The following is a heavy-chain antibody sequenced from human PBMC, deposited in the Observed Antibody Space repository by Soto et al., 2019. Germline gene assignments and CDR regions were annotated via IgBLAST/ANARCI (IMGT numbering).Heavy chain of an antibody. CDR3: ARDLMITFGGVIPPVGWFDP. CDR2: ISYDGSNK. Sequence: SCAASGFTFSSYAMHWVRQAPGKGLAWVAVISYDGSNKYYADSVKGRFTISRDNSKNTLYLQMNSLRAEDTAVYYCARDLMITFGGVIPPVGWFDPWGQGTLVTVSS. CDR1: GFTFSSYA. D-gene: IGHD3-16*01. V-gene: IGHV3-30-3*01. J-gene: IGHJ5*02.